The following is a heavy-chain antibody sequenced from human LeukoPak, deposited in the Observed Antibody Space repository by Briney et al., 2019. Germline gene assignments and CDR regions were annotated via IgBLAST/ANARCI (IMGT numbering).Heavy chain of an antibody. D-gene: IGHD3-22*01. CDR1: GGSISSYY. CDR3: ARAHPYDSSGYYLYYFDY. Sequence: SETLSLTCTVSGGSISSYYWSWIRQPPGKGLEWIGYIYYSGRTKYNPSLKSRVTISVDTSKNQFSLKLSSVTAADTAVYYCARAHPYDSSGYYLYYFDYWGQGTLVTVSS. CDR2: IYYSGRT. V-gene: IGHV4-59*08. J-gene: IGHJ4*02.